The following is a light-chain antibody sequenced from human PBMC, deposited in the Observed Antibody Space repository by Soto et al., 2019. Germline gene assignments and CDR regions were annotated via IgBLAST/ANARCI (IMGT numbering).Light chain of an antibody. J-gene: IGKJ2*01. CDR2: GAS. V-gene: IGKV3-15*01. CDR1: QSVSSN. CDR3: HHNNNWSPT. Sequence: EIVMTQSPATLSVSPGERATLSCMASQSVSSNLAWYQQKPGQAPRLLIYGASTRATGIPVRFSGSGSGTEFPLTISSLQSEDFAVYYCHHNNNWSPTFGQGTKLEIK.